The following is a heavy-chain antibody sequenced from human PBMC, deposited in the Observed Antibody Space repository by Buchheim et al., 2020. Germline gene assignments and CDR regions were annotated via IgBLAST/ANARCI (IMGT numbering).Heavy chain of an antibody. D-gene: IGHD4-23*01. CDR2: ISGSGGST. V-gene: IGHV3-23*01. J-gene: IGHJ4*02. CDR1: GFTFSSYA. Sequence: EVQLLESGGGLVQPGGSLRLSCAASGFTFSSYAMSWVRQAPGKGLEWVSAISGSGGSTYYADSVKGRFTISRDNSKNTLYLQMNRLRAEDTAVYYCAKKSDKGDYGGITDLYFDYWGQGTL. CDR3: AKKSDKGDYGGITDLYFDY.